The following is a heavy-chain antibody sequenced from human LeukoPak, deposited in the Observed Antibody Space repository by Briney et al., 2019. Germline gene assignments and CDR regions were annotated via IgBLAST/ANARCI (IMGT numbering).Heavy chain of an antibody. CDR1: GGSISSYY. J-gene: IGHJ5*02. CDR2: IYYSGST. V-gene: IGHV4-59*01. Sequence: SETLSLTCTVSGGSISSYYWSWIRQPPGKGLERIGYIYYSGSTNYNPSLKSRVTISVDTSKNQFSLKLSSVTAADTAVYYCARVGGDFWSGYSWFDPWGQGTLVTVSS. D-gene: IGHD3-3*01. CDR3: ARVGGDFWSGYSWFDP.